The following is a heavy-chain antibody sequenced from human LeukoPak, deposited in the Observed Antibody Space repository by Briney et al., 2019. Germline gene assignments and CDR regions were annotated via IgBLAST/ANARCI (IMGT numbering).Heavy chain of an antibody. D-gene: IGHD3-10*01. CDR3: AGDYGSVLDYGMDV. Sequence: GGSLRLSCAASGFTFSDYYMSWIRQAPGKGLEWVSYISSSGSTIYYADSVKGRFTISRDNAKNSLYLQMNSLRAEDTAVYYCAGDYGSVLDYGMDVWGQGTTVTVSS. V-gene: IGHV3-11*01. CDR2: ISSSGSTI. CDR1: GFTFSDYY. J-gene: IGHJ6*02.